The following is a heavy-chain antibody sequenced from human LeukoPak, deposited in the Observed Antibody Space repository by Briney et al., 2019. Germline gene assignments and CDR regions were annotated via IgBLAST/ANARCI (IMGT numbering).Heavy chain of an antibody. CDR3: ARARPNWNQPDGSFDI. Sequence: SQTLSLTCAIPGDSVSSNSAAWNWIRQSPSRGLEWLGRTYYRSKWSNDYAVSVKSRITISPDTPKNQFSLHLNSVTPEDTAVYYCARARPNWNQPDGSFDIWGQGTMVTVSS. CDR1: GDSVSSNSAA. J-gene: IGHJ3*02. D-gene: IGHD1-1*01. V-gene: IGHV6-1*01. CDR2: TYYRSKWSN.